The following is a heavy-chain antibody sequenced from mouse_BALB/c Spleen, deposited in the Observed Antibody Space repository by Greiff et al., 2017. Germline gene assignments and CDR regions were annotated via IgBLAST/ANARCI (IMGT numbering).Heavy chain of an antibody. V-gene: IGHV5-6-3*01. CDR3: ARGGDDCEEGDMDD. CDR2: INSNGGST. Sequence: DVHLVESGGGLVQPGGSLKLSCAASGFTFSSYGMSWVRQTPDKRLELVATINSNGGSTYYPDSVKGRFTLSRDNAKNTLYLQMSSLKSEDTAMYYCARGGDDCEEGDMDDWGEGTSVTVSS. D-gene: IGHD2-4*01. J-gene: IGHJ4*01. CDR1: GFTFSSYG.